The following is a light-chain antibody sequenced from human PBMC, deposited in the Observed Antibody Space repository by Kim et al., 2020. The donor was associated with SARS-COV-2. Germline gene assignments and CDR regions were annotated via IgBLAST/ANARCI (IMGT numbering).Light chain of an antibody. Sequence: APGETATITCGGNNIESKSVHWYQQRPGQAPVLVISYDSDRPSGIPERISGSNSANTATLTITRVEAGDEADYYCQVWDTNGDQVIFGGGTQLNVL. J-gene: IGLJ2*01. CDR1: NIESKS. V-gene: IGLV3-21*04. CDR3: QVWDTNGDQVI. CDR2: YDS.